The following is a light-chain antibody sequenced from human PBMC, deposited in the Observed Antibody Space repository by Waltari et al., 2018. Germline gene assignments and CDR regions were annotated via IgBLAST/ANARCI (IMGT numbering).Light chain of an antibody. J-gene: IGLJ2*01. CDR3: SSYISSSTLEL. CDR1: SSDVGAYNY. V-gene: IGLV2-14*03. Sequence: QSALTQPASVSGSPGQSITISCTGTSSDVGAYNYVSWYQQHPGKALKLIIFDVSNRPSGVSNRFSGSKSGNTASLTISGLQAEDEADYYCSSYISSSTLELFGGGTSLTVL. CDR2: DVS.